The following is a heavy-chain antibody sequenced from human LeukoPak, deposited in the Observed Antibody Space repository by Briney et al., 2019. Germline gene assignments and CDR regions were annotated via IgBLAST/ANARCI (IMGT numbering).Heavy chain of an antibody. CDR3: ARETYSSSYEDY. V-gene: IGHV3-23*01. J-gene: IGHJ4*02. D-gene: IGHD6-13*01. CDR1: GFTFSSYA. CDR2: ISGRDSST. Sequence: LPGGSLRLSCAASGFTFSSYAMSWVRQAPGKGLEWVSGISGRDSSTYYADSVKGRFTISRDNAKNSLYLQMNSLRAEDTAVYYCARETYSSSYEDYWGQGTLVTVSS.